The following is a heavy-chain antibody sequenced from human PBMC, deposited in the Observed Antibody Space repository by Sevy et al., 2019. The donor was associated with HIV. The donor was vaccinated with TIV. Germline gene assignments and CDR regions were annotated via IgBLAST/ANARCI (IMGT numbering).Heavy chain of an antibody. D-gene: IGHD5-18*01. J-gene: IGHJ4*02. V-gene: IGHV3-15*07. CDR3: TTDGGGYNYGYSFDY. CDR2: IKSKTDGGTT. CDR1: GFTFSNAW. Sequence: GGSLRLSCAASGFTFSNAWMNWVRQAPGKGLEWVGRIKSKTDGGTTDYAAPVTGRFTISRDDSKNTLYLQMNSLKTADTAVYYCTTDGGGYNYGYSFDYWGQGTLVTVSS.